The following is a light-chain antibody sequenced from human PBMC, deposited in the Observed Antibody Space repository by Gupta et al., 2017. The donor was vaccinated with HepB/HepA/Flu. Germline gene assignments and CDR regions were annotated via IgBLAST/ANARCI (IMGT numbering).Light chain of an antibody. CDR1: SGINVGTYN. V-gene: IGLV5-45*02. J-gene: IGLJ3*02. CDR2: YKSDSDK. CDR3: MIWHSSAWV. Sequence: QAVVTQPSSLSASPGASPSLTCTLRSGINVGTYNIYWYRQKPGSPPHFLLRYKSDSDKQQGSGVPSRFSGSKDASANAGILLISGLQSEDEADYYCMIWHSSAWVFGGGTKLTVL.